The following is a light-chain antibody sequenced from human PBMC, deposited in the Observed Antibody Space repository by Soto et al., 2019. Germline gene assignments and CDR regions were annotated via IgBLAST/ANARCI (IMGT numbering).Light chain of an antibody. CDR1: QSISSSK. J-gene: IGKJ1*01. Sequence: EVVMTQSPATLSVSPGESATLSCRASQSISSSKLAWYQQNPGQAPRLLLFGVSNRATGIPARFSGSGSGTDFTLTISSLEPEDFAVYYCQQRSNWPRTFGQGTKVDIK. V-gene: IGKV3D-20*02. CDR3: QQRSNWPRT. CDR2: GVS.